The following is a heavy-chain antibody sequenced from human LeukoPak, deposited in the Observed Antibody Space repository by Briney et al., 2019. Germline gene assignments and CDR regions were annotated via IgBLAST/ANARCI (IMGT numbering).Heavy chain of an antibody. CDR2: IYSGGST. D-gene: IGHD3-16*01. CDR3: PRDSMGGWFDP. J-gene: IGHJ5*02. CDR1: GFTFSSYA. V-gene: IGHV3-66*01. Sequence: GGSLRLSCAASGFTFSSYAMSWVRQAPGKGLEWVSVIYSGGSTYYADSVKGRFTISRDNSKNTLYLQMNSLRAEDTAVYYCPRDSMGGWFDPWGQGTLVTVSS.